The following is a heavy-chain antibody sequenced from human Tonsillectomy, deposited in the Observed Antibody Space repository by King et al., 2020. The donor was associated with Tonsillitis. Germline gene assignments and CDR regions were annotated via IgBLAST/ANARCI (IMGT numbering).Heavy chain of an antibody. J-gene: IGHJ4*02. CDR2: FYPGDSDT. CDR3: VRVSDFFDY. V-gene: IGHV5-51*01. Sequence: VQLVESGAEVKKPGESLKISCKASGYSFSDYWIGWVRQMPGKGLEWMGSFYPGDSDTRYSPSFQGQVTSSADKSISFACLQWSSLKASDTAIYYCVRVSDFFDYWGQGTLVTVSS. CDR1: GYSFSDYW.